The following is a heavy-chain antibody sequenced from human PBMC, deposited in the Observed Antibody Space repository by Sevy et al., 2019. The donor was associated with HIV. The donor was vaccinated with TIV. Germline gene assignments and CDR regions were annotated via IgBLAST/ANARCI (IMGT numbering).Heavy chain of an antibody. CDR2: IYGSGGAT. D-gene: IGHD3-22*01. CDR3: AGGRYDSSGSFDAFDI. CDR1: GFTFITYA. Sequence: GGSMRLSCKPSGFTFITYAMNWVRQAPGKGLEWFSTIYGSGGATYYADSVKGRFTISRDNSKNMLYLQMNSLRTEDSAVYYCAGGRYDSSGSFDAFDIWGQGTMVTVSS. J-gene: IGHJ3*02. V-gene: IGHV3-23*01.